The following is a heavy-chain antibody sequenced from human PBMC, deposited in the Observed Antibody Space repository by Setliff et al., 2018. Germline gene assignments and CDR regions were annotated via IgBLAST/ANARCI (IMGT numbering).Heavy chain of an antibody. CDR3: ARQRYYDTTGKAFDI. CDR1: GFTFSDYS. J-gene: IGHJ3*02. V-gene: IGHV3-48*04. CDR2: ISSASRAI. D-gene: IGHD3-22*01. Sequence: GGSLRLSCAASGFTFSDYSMNWVRQAPGKGLQWVSYISSASRAIHYADSVKGRFSISRENAMNSLYLQMNSLRADDTAVYYCARQRYYDTTGKAFDIWGQGTMVTVSS.